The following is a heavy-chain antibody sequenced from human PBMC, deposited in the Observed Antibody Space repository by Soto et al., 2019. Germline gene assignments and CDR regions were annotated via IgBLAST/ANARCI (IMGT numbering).Heavy chain of an antibody. D-gene: IGHD1-1*01. CDR1: GYTFTSFG. CDR3: ARDGWSMDTWNDPHFDY. CDR2: ISALTGET. Sequence: QVLLVQSGPELKRPGASVMLSCKASGYTFTSFGFSWVRQAPGQQGLEWVGWISALTGETKFAQRFQDRIDLPTDRETKTGYMELRSLTPDDTAVYFCARDGWSMDTWNDPHFDYWGRGTLVTVSP. J-gene: IGHJ4*02. V-gene: IGHV1-18*01.